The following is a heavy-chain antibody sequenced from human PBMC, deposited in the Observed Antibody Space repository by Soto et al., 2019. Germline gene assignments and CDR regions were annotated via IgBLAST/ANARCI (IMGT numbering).Heavy chain of an antibody. V-gene: IGHV3-13*01. Sequence: EVQLVESGGGLVQPGGSLRLSCAASGFTFSSYDMHWVRQATGKGLEWVSAIGTAGDTYYPGSVKGRFTISRENAKNSLYRQMNSLRAGDTAVYYCARGERYTGGGIDPWGQGTLVTVSS. CDR3: ARGERYTGGGIDP. CDR1: GFTFSSYD. J-gene: IGHJ5*02. CDR2: IGTAGDT. D-gene: IGHD2-2*02.